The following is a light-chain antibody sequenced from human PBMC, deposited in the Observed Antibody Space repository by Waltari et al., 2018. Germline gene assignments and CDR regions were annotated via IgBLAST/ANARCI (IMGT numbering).Light chain of an antibody. Sequence: QSALTQSPSSSGSPGQSFTISFSGTSNDVGAYNYVSWYQQHPAKAPKLMIYEVSKRPSGVPDRFSGSKSGNTASLTVSGLQAEDEADYYCSSYTGSSSYVFGTGTKVAVL. CDR2: EVS. CDR1: SNDVGAYNY. CDR3: SSYTGSSSYV. V-gene: IGLV2-8*01. J-gene: IGLJ1*01.